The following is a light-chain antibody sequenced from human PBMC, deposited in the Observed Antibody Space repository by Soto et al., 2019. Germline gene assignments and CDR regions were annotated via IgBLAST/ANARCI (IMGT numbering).Light chain of an antibody. J-gene: IGKJ1*01. V-gene: IGKV3-20*01. CDR1: QSVSNY. CDR3: QQYGTFRT. CDR2: GAS. Sequence: EIVLTQSPGTLSLSPGERATLSCRASQSVSNYLAWYQQKPGQAPRLLIYGASSRATGIPDRFSGSGSGTDFTLTISRLEPEDFAVYYCQQYGTFRTFGQGTKVVIK.